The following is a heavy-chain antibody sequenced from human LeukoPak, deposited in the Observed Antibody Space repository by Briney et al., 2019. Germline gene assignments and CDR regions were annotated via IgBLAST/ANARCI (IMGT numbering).Heavy chain of an antibody. CDR1: GGTFSSYA. CDR3: ARTAARRFDY. CDR2: INPTGGST. Sequence: VSVKVSCKASGGTFSSYAISWVRQAPGQGLEWMGIINPTGGSTTYAQKFQGRVTMTRDTSTSTVYMELSSLRSDDTAVYYCARTAARRFDYWGQETLVTVSS. D-gene: IGHD6-6*01. V-gene: IGHV1-46*01. J-gene: IGHJ4*02.